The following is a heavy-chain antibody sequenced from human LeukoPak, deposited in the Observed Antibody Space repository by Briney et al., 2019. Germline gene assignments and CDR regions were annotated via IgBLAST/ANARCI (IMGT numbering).Heavy chain of an antibody. CDR2: ISSSGSTI. D-gene: IGHD5-24*01. Sequence: GGYLRLSCAASGFTFSSYEMNWVRQAPGKGLEWISYISSSGSTIYYADSVKGRFTISRDNAKNSLYLQMNSLRAEDTAVYYCARTTTMATLVHWGQGTLVTVSS. CDR1: GFTFSSYE. V-gene: IGHV3-48*03. J-gene: IGHJ5*02. CDR3: ARTTTMATLVH.